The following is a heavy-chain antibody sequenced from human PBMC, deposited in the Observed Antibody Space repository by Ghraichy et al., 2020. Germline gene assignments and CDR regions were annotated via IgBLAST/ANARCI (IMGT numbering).Heavy chain of an antibody. CDR2: ITDSGYNT. J-gene: IGHJ5*02. D-gene: IGHD3-3*01. Sequence: GGSLRLSCAASGFTFRDFAMTWVRLAPGKGLEWVSSITDSGYNTYYADSVKGRFAISRDNSRDTLYLQMNSLRAEDTAVYYCAKDMTVLRILEWLSFFDDWGQGTLVTVSS. CDR1: GFTFRDFA. CDR3: AKDMTVLRILEWLSFFDD. V-gene: IGHV3-23*01.